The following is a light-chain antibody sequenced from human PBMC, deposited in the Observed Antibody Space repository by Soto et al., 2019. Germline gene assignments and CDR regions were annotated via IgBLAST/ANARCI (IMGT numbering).Light chain of an antibody. CDR1: QSISSY. J-gene: IGKJ4*01. V-gene: IGKV1-39*01. CDR3: QQSYLTLGT. CDR2: AAS. Sequence: DIQMTQSPSSLSASVGDRVIITCRASQSISSYLNWYQQKPGPGKAPKVLIYAASSLQSGVPSRFSGSGSGTDFTLTISSLQPEDFATYYCQQSYLTLGTFGGGTKVEIK.